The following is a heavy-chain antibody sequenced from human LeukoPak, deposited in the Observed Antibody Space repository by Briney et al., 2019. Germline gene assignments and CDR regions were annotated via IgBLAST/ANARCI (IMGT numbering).Heavy chain of an antibody. CDR1: GGSFSGYY. J-gene: IGHJ4*02. CDR2: INHSGST. Sequence: PSETLSLTCAVYGGSFSGYYWSWIRQPPGKGLEWIGEINHSGSTNYNPSLKSRVTISVDTSKNQFSLKLSSVTAADTAVYYCARASKGEQEGLIGGFDYWGQGTLVTVSS. CDR3: ARASKGEQEGLIGGFDY. V-gene: IGHV4-34*01. D-gene: IGHD3-16*01.